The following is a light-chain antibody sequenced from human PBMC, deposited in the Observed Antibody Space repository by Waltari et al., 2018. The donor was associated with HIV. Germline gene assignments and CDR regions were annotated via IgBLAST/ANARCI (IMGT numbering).Light chain of an antibody. CDR2: KEN. J-gene: IGLJ2*01. Sequence: SYELTQPPSVSVSPGQTARITCSGDALPNQYAYWYKQKPGQAPVLVRYKENERPSGIPERISGSSSGKTVTLTISGVQAEDEADYYCQSADSSGTVVFGGGTKLTVL. V-gene: IGLV3-25*03. CDR1: ALPNQY. CDR3: QSADSSGTVV.